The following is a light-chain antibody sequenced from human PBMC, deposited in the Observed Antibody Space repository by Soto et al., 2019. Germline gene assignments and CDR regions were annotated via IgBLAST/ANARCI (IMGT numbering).Light chain of an antibody. V-gene: IGKV1-5*03. CDR1: QSVTSW. CDR3: QQSNSYSRT. CDR2: TAS. J-gene: IGKJ1*01. Sequence: IEVPQYPSTRSAFVGDGVTLTCRASQSVTSWLAWYQQTKGKAPKLLIYTASSLESGVPSRFRGMRFRTEFTLPLSKLQPDDVETDYCQQSNSYSRTFGQGTKVDIK.